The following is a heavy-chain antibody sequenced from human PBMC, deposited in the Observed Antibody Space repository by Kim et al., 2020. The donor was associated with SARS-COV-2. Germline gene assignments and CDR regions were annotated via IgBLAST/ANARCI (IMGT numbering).Heavy chain of an antibody. J-gene: IGHJ2*01. CDR1: RFTFSSSA. D-gene: IGHD2-2*01. CDR2: IFGSGHGT. Sequence: GGSLRLSCAASRFTFSSSAMTWVRQAPGKGLEWVSSIFGSGHGTYYADSVKGRFIISRDNSKNTLYLQMNNLRADDTAVYYWAKNVHITSVTFLWYFDLWGRGTSVIVSS. CDR3: AKNVHITSVTFLWYFDL. V-gene: IGHV3-23*01.